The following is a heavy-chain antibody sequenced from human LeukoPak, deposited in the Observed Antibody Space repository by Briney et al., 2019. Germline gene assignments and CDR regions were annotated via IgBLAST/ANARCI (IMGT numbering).Heavy chain of an antibody. CDR2: IYYSGST. Sequence: SETLSLTCTVSGGSISSYYWSWIRQPPGKGPEWIGYIYYSGSTNYNPSLKSRVTISVDTSKNQFSLKLSSVTAADTAVYYCARSPPYSSSSPIDYWGQGTLVTVSS. D-gene: IGHD6-6*01. CDR3: ARSPPYSSSSPIDY. CDR1: GGSISSYY. J-gene: IGHJ4*02. V-gene: IGHV4-59*01.